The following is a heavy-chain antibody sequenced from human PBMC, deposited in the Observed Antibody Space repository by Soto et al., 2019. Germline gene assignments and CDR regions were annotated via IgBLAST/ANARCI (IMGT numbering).Heavy chain of an antibody. CDR3: ARDPNYYDSSGYYDDAFDI. V-gene: IGHV4-30-4*08. CDR1: GGSFSGYY. CDR2: IYYSGST. Sequence: PSETLSLTCAVYGGSFSGYYWSWIRLPPGKGLEWIGYIYYSGSTYYNPSLKSRVTISVDTSKNQFSLKLSSVTAADTAVYYCARDPNYYDSSGYYDDAFDIWGQGTMVTVSS. J-gene: IGHJ3*02. D-gene: IGHD3-22*01.